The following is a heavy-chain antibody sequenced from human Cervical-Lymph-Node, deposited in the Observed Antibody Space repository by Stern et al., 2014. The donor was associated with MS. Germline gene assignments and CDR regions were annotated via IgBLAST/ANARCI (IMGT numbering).Heavy chain of an antibody. CDR1: GDSITSTSYY. J-gene: IGHJ5*02. Sequence: LQLQESGPGLVKPSQTLSLTCTVSGDSITSTSYYWSWIRQHPTEGLEWIGYIYYTGTTYYNPSLQSRLSMSVDTSKNQFSLKLKSVTAADTAVYYCARFRTIYDWFDPWGQGTLVTVSS. CDR3: ARFRTIYDWFDP. V-gene: IGHV4-31*03. D-gene: IGHD3-3*01. CDR2: IYYTGTT.